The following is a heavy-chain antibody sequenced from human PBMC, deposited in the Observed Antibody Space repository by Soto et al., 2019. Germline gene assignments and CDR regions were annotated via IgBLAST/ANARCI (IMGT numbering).Heavy chain of an antibody. CDR1: GYTFTSYG. V-gene: IGHV1-18*01. D-gene: IGHD3-9*01. Sequence: ASVKVSCKASGYTFTSYGISWVRQAPGQGLEWMGWISAYNGNTNYAQKLQGRVTMTRDTSTSAAYMELSSLRSEDTAVYYCARDPDYDIFTGSTKYWGQGTLVTVSS. CDR3: ARDPDYDIFTGSTKY. CDR2: ISAYNGNT. J-gene: IGHJ4*02.